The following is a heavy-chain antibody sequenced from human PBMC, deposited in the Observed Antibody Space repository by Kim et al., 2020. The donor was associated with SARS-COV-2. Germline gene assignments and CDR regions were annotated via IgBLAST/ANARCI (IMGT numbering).Heavy chain of an antibody. CDR2: ISSSSSYI. D-gene: IGHD4-17*01. Sequence: GGSLRLSCAASGFTFSSYSMNWVRQAPGKGLEWVSSISSSSSYIYYADSVKGRFTISRDNAKNSLYLQMNSLRAEDTAVYYCARDPDDYGGNSAQNDAFDIWGQGTMVTVSS. J-gene: IGHJ3*02. CDR3: ARDPDDYGGNSAQNDAFDI. V-gene: IGHV3-21*01. CDR1: GFTFSSYS.